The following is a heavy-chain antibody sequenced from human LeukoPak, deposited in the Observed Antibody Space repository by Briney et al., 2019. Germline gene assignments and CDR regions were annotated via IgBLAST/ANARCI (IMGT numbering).Heavy chain of an antibody. CDR3: ARGTGTTVLYYYYGMDV. V-gene: IGHV4-34*01. Sequence: SETLSPTCAVYGGSFSGYYWSWIRQPPGKGLEWIGEINHSGSTNYNPSLKSRVTISVDTSKNQFSLKLSSVTAADTAVYYCARGTGTTVLYYYYGMDVWGKGTTVTVSS. D-gene: IGHD1-1*01. J-gene: IGHJ6*04. CDR1: GGSFSGYY. CDR2: INHSGST.